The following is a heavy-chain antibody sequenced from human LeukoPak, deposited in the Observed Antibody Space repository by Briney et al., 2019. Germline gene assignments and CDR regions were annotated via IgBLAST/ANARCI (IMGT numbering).Heavy chain of an antibody. Sequence: GESLKISCKGSGYSFTSYWIGWVRQMPGKGLEWMGIIYPGDSDTRYSPSFQGQVTISADKSISTAYPQWSSLKASDTAMYYCARLYYDFWSGYFAVNNWFDPWGQGTLVTVSS. CDR3: ARLYYDFWSGYFAVNNWFDP. CDR1: GYSFTSYW. J-gene: IGHJ5*02. D-gene: IGHD3-3*01. V-gene: IGHV5-51*01. CDR2: IYPGDSDT.